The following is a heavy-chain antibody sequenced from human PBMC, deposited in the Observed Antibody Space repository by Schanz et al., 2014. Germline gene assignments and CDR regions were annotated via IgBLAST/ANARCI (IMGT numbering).Heavy chain of an antibody. Sequence: DVQLLESGGGLVQPGGSLRLSCAASGFTFSTYAMSWVRQAPGKGLEWVSSISHSGGSKYYADSVKGRFTISRDNSENTLYLQMNSLRAEDTAVYYCARDRRYCSGGSCLTFDYWGQGTLVTVSS. D-gene: IGHD2-15*01. CDR2: ISHSGGSK. V-gene: IGHV3-23*01. J-gene: IGHJ4*02. CDR1: GFTFSTYA. CDR3: ARDRRYCSGGSCLTFDY.